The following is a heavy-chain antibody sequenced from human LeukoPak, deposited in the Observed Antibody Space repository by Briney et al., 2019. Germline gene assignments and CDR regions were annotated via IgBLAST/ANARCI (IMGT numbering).Heavy chain of an antibody. J-gene: IGHJ4*02. V-gene: IGHV1-8*01. D-gene: IGHD4-17*01. CDR1: GYTFTSYD. CDR3: AGGSPQYGVDY. CDR2: MNPNSGNT. Sequence: ASVKVSCKASGYTFTSYDINWVRQATGQGIEWMGWMNPNSGNTGYAQKFQGRVTMTRNTSISTAYMELSSLRSEDTAVYYGAGGSPQYGVDYWGQGPLVTVSS.